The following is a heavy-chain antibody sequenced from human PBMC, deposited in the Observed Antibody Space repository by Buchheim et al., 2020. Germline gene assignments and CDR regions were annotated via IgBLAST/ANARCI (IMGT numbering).Heavy chain of an antibody. CDR2: IYYSGST. J-gene: IGHJ4*02. D-gene: IGHD2-21*02. V-gene: IGHV4-39*01. CDR3: ARRVFAMVTAIYDY. CDR1: GGSISSSSYY. Sequence: QVQLQESGPGLVKPSETLSLTCTVSGGSISSSSYYWGWIRQPPGKGLEWIGSIYYSGSTYYNPSLKSRVTISVDTSKNQFSLKLSSVTAADTAVYYCARRVFAMVTAIYDYWGQGTL.